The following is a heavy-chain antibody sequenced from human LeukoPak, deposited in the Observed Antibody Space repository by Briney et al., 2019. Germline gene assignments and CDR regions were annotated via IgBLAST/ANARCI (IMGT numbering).Heavy chain of an antibody. J-gene: IGHJ3*02. CDR3: ARGYCSGGSCWAGVGSDAFDI. CDR1: GFTFSTYA. D-gene: IGHD2-15*01. Sequence: GRSLRLSCAASGFTFSTYAMHWIRQAPGKGLEWVANIKQDGSEKYYVDSVKGRFTISRDNAKNSLYLQMNSLRAEDTAVYYCARGYCSGGSCWAGVGSDAFDIWGQGTMVTVSS. CDR2: IKQDGSEK. V-gene: IGHV3-7*03.